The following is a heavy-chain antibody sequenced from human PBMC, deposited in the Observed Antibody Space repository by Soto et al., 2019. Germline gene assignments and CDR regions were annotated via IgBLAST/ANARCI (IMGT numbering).Heavy chain of an antibody. CDR3: ARDPNIVLMVYAPIYWYFDL. J-gene: IGHJ2*01. CDR1: GFTFSSYS. CDR2: ISSSSSYI. Sequence: GGSLRLSCAASGFTFSSYSMNWVRQAPGKGLEWVSSISSSSSYIYYADSVKGRFTISRDNAKNSLYLQMNSLRAEDTAVYYCARDPNIVLMVYAPIYWYFDLWGRGTLVTVSS. V-gene: IGHV3-21*01. D-gene: IGHD2-8*01.